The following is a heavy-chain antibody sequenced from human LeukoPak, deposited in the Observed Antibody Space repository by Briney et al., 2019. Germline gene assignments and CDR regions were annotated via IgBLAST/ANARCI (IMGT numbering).Heavy chain of an antibody. D-gene: IGHD4-17*01. J-gene: IGHJ3*02. V-gene: IGHV3-11*06. Sequence: GGSLRLSCAASGFTFSDYYMSWIRQAPGKGLEWVSYISSSSSYTNYADSVKGQFTISRDNAKNSLYLQMNSLRAEDTAVYYCARVGLRDAFDIWGQGTMVTVSS. CDR3: ARVGLRDAFDI. CDR2: ISSSSSYT. CDR1: GFTFSDYY.